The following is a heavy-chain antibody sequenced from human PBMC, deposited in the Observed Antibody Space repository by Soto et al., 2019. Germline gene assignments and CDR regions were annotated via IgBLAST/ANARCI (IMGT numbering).Heavy chain of an antibody. D-gene: IGHD6-13*01. CDR1: GFTFSDYY. CDR2: VSSSGSII. J-gene: IGHJ5*02. Sequence: QVQLVESGGGLVKPGGSLRLSCAASGFTFSDYYMSWIRQAPGKGLEWISCVSSSGSIIFYADSVKGRFTISRDNAKNSLYLQMNSLRVEDTAVYYCASALSAAAGSWFDPWGQGTMVIVSS. CDR3: ASALSAAAGSWFDP. V-gene: IGHV3-11*01.